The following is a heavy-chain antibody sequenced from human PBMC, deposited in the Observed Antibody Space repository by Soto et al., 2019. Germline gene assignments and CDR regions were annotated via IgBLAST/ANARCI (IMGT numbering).Heavy chain of an antibody. CDR1: GYSISSGNY. Sequence: ETLSLTCAVSGYSISSGNYWAWIRQPPGRGLEWIGSLYHIGSTHYNTSLKSRVTISVDTSKNHFSLELSSVTAADTASYYCRSSTSCYDESCVDVWGQGTMVT. CDR3: RSSTSCYDESCVDV. J-gene: IGHJ6*02. V-gene: IGHV4-38-2*01. D-gene: IGHD2-2*01. CDR2: LYHIGST.